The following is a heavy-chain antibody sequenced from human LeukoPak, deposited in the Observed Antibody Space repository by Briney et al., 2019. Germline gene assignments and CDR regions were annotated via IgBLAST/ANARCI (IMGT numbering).Heavy chain of an antibody. CDR1: GFTFSDYY. J-gene: IGHJ4*02. CDR2: ISSSGKTI. CDR3: ARWRGGMGLLNPPYFDY. D-gene: IGHD3-3*01. V-gene: IGHV3-11*04. Sequence: PGGSLRLSCAASGFTFSDYYMSWIRQAPGKGLEWLSCISSSGKTIFYADSVKGRFTISRDNAKNSLSLQMSSLRVEDTAVYYCARWRGGMGLLNPPYFDYWGQGTLVTVSS.